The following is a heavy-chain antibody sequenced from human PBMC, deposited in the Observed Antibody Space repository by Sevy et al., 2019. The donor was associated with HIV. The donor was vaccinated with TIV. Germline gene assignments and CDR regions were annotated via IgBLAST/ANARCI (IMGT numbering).Heavy chain of an antibody. V-gene: IGHV3-33*01. CDR3: ARASIAAPLYFQH. J-gene: IGHJ1*01. CDR1: GFTFSSYG. D-gene: IGHD6-13*01. Sequence: GGSLRLSCAASGFTFSSYGMHWVRQAPGKGLEWVAVIWYDGSNKYYVDSVKGRFTISRDNSKNTLYLQMNSLRAEDTAVYYCARASIAAPLYFQHWGQGTLVTVSS. CDR2: IWYDGSNK.